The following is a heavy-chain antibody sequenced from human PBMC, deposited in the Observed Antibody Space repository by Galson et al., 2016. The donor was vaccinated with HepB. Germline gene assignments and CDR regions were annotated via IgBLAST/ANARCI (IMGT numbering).Heavy chain of an antibody. CDR2: ILPILGTA. Sequence: SVKVSCKASGYSFISYSITWVRQAPGQGLEWMGGILPILGTADYTQKFQGRLTLTADESTSTAYLELRNLRSEDTAVYYCATHFRDSSGYGALDIWGQGTLITVSS. D-gene: IGHD3-22*01. V-gene: IGHV1-69*13. CDR1: GYSFISYS. J-gene: IGHJ3*02. CDR3: ATHFRDSSGYGALDI.